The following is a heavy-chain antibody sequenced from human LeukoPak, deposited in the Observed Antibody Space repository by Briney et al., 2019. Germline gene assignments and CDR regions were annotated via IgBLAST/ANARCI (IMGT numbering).Heavy chain of an antibody. V-gene: IGHV4-34*01. J-gene: IGHJ4*02. CDR1: GGSFSGYY. CDR2: INHSGST. D-gene: IGHD2-15*01. Sequence: SETLSLTCAVYGGSFSGYYWSWIRQPPGKGLEWIGEINHSGSTNYNPSLKSRVTISVDTSKNQFSLKLSSVTAADTAMYYCATDPVGYCSSDSCYSVDYWGQGTLVTVSS. CDR3: ATDPVGYCSSDSCYSVDY.